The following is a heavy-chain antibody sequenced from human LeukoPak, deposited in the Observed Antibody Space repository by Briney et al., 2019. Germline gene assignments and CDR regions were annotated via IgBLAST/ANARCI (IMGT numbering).Heavy chain of an antibody. D-gene: IGHD5-18*01. CDR3: ARTAGWSYGFDY. V-gene: IGHV4-4*07. Sequence: TTSETLSLTCTVSGGSISSHYWSWIRQPAGKGLEWIGRIYTSGNTNYNPSLKSRVTISGDTSKNQFSLKLNSVTAADTAVYYCARTAGWSYGFDYWGQGTLVTVSS. J-gene: IGHJ4*02. CDR1: GGSISSHY. CDR2: IYTSGNT.